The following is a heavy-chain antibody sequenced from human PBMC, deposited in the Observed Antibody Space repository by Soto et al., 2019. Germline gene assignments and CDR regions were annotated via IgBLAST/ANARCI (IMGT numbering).Heavy chain of an antibody. V-gene: IGHV4-59*12. CDR2: MYYSGST. D-gene: IGHD6-13*01. J-gene: IGHJ4*02. Sequence: SETLSLTCTVSGGSISSYYWGWIRQPPGKGLEWIGYMYYSGSTNYNPSLKSRVTISVDTSKNQFSLKLSSVTAADTAVYYCARGGIAAAAPPDYWGQGTLVTVSS. CDR1: GGSISSYY. CDR3: ARGGIAAAAPPDY.